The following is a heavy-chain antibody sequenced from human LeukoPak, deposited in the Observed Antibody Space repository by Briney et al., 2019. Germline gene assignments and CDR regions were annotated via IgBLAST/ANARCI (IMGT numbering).Heavy chain of an antibody. CDR3: AKDQSGSSYYFDY. J-gene: IGHJ4*02. CDR2: IWYDGSNK. CDR1: GFPFSSYG. V-gene: IGHV3-33*06. Sequence: QPGRSLRLSCAASGFPFSSYGMHWVRQAPGKGLEWVAVIWYDGSNKYYADSVKGRFTISRDNSKNTLYLQMNSLRAEDTAVYYCAKDQSGSSYYFDYWGQGTLVTVSS. D-gene: IGHD1-26*01.